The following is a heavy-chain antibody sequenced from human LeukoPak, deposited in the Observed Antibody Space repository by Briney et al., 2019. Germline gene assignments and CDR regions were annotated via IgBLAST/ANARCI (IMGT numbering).Heavy chain of an antibody. D-gene: IGHD2-2*01. V-gene: IGHV3-30*02. J-gene: IGHJ3*02. CDR3: AKDLNPYAAFDI. Sequence: PGGSLRRSCAASGFTFSSYGMHWVRQAPGKGLEWVAFIRYDGSNKYYADSVKGRFTISRDNSKNTLYLQMNSLRAEDTAVYYCAKDLNPYAAFDIWGQGTMVTVSS. CDR2: IRYDGSNK. CDR1: GFTFSSYG.